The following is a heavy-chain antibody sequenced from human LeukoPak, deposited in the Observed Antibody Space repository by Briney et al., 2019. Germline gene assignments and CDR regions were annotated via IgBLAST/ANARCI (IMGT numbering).Heavy chain of an antibody. CDR2: IKQDGSEK. CDR1: GFTFSSYW. J-gene: IGHJ4*02. Sequence: GGSLRLSCAASGFTFSSYWMSWVRQAPGTGLEWVANIKQDGSEKYYADSVKGRFTISRDNSKNTLYLQMNSLRAEDTAVYYCAKEICSGGSCYLLDYWGQGTLVTVSS. CDR3: AKEICSGGSCYLLDY. V-gene: IGHV3-7*01. D-gene: IGHD2-15*01.